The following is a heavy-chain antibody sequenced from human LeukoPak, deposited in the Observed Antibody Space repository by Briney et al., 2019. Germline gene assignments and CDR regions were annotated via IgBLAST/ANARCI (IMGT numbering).Heavy chain of an antibody. Sequence: SVKVSCKASGGTFNSYAISWVRQAPGQGLDWMGRIIPIFGTANYAQKFQGRVTITTDESTSTAYMELSSLRSEDTAVHYRASGSTVPWVYYYMDVWGKGTTVTVSS. J-gene: IGHJ6*03. CDR1: GGTFNSYA. CDR2: IIPIFGTA. V-gene: IGHV1-69*05. D-gene: IGHD3-10*01. CDR3: ASGSTVPWVYYYMDV.